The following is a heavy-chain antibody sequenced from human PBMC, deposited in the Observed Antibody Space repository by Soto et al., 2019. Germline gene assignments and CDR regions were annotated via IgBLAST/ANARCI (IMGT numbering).Heavy chain of an antibody. D-gene: IGHD1-1*01. CDR2: ISFSGDYI. CDR1: GFPLEKYG. V-gene: IGHV3-21*01. J-gene: IGHJ1*01. CDR3: ARATYNWIHEY. Sequence: AGEALRLSCAVSGFPLEKYGMNWVWQAPGKGLEWVSSISFSGDYIYYADSVKGRFTISRDNARNSLYLQVNRLGVDDTALYFCARATYNWIHEYRGQRTQVTGSA.